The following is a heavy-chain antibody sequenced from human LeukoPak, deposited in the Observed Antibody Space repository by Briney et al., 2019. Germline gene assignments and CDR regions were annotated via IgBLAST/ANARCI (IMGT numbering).Heavy chain of an antibody. V-gene: IGHV3-33*06. CDR3: AKGSGYYYYYMDV. J-gene: IGHJ6*03. CDR1: GFTFSGYA. CDR2: IWYDGINK. Sequence: GGSLRLSCVASGFTFSGYALSWVRQAPGKGLEWVAVIWYDGINKYYADSVKGRFTISRDNSKNTLYLQMNSLRAEDTAVYYCAKGSGYYYYYMDVWGKGTTVTVSS.